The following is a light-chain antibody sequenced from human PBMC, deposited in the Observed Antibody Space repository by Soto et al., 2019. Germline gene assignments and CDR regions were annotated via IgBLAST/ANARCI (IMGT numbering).Light chain of an antibody. J-gene: IGKJ1*01. CDR1: QSVSTN. CDR3: QQYKNWPPWT. Sequence: ETVMTQSPATLSLSPGERATLSCRPRQSVSTNLVWYQQRPGQAPRLLIYSASIRATGIPARFSGSGSETGFTLTISSLQSEESALYYCQQYKNWPPWTFGHGTKVEV. V-gene: IGKV3-15*01. CDR2: SAS.